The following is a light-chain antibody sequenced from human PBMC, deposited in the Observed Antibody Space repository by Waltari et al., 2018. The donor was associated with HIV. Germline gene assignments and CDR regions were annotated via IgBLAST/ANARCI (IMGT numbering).Light chain of an antibody. Sequence: QSALTQPASVSGSPGQSLTISCTGTSSDVRGYNYVSRYQQHPGNAPKLMLYEVSNRPSGVSNRFSGSKSGNTASLTISGLQAEDEADYYCSSYTSSNTLDVFGTGTKVTVL. J-gene: IGLJ1*01. CDR1: SSDVRGYNY. CDR2: EVS. CDR3: SSYTSSNTLDV. V-gene: IGLV2-14*01.